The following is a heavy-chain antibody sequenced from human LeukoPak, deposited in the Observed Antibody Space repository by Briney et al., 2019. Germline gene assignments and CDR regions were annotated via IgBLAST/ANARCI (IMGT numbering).Heavy chain of an antibody. D-gene: IGHD2-2*01. V-gene: IGHV1-18*01. CDR2: ISAYNGNT. CDR3: ARVRPYCSSTSCYPRVSDWFDP. J-gene: IGHJ5*02. CDR1: GYTFTSYG. Sequence: GASVKVSCKASGYTFTSYGISWVRQAPGQGLEWMGWISAYNGNTNYAQKLQGRVTMTTDTSTSTAYMELRSLRSDDTAVYYCARVRPYCSSTSCYPRVSDWFDPWGQGTLVTVPS.